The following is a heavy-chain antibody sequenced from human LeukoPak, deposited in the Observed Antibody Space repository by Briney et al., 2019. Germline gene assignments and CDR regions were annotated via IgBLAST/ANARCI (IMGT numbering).Heavy chain of an antibody. CDR2: INPSGGST. CDR3: ARSPSYGDYDY. D-gene: IGHD4-17*01. J-gene: IGHJ4*02. V-gene: IGHV1-46*01. CDR1: GYTFTGYY. Sequence: ASVKVSCKASGYTFTGYYMHWVRQAPGQGLEWMGIINPSGGSTSYAQKFQGRVTMTRDTSTSTVYMELSRLRSEDTAVYYCARSPSYGDYDYWGQGTLVTVSS.